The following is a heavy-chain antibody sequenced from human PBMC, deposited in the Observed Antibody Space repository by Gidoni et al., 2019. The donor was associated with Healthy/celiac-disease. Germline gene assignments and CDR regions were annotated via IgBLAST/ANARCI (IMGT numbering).Heavy chain of an antibody. CDR3: ARDWVEVYADYYYYGMDV. J-gene: IGHJ6*02. D-gene: IGHD2-8*01. CDR1: GYTFTSYG. Sequence: QIQLVQSGAEVKKPGASVKVSCKASGYTFTSYGISGVRQAPGQGLEWMGWISAYNGNTNYAQKLQGRVTMTTDTSTSTAYMELRSLRSDDTAVYYCARDWVEVYADYYYYGMDVWGQGTTVTVSS. V-gene: IGHV1-18*01. CDR2: ISAYNGNT.